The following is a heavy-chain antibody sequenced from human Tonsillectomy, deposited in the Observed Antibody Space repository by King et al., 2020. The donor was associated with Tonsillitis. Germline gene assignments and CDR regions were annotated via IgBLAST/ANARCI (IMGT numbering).Heavy chain of an antibody. CDR1: GGSFSDYY. CDR3: ASHEINIVGATQMIPGDAFDI. J-gene: IGHJ3*02. D-gene: IGHD1-26*01. CDR2: INHGGST. V-gene: IGHV4-34*01. Sequence: VQLQQWGAGLLKPSETLSLTCAVYGGSFSDYYWSWIRQPPGKGLEWIGEINHGGSTNYNPSLKRRVTISVDTPKNQFYLKLSSVTAADTAVYYCASHEINIVGATQMIPGDAFDIWGQGTMVTVSS.